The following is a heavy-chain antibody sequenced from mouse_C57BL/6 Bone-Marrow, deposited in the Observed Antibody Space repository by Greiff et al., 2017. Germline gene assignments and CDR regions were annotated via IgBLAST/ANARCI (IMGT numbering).Heavy chain of an antibody. J-gene: IGHJ2*01. CDR2: IDPENGDT. V-gene: IGHV14-4*01. CDR1: GFNIKDDY. CDR3: TTHYYGSSCVYFDY. Sequence: EVQLQQSGAELVRPGASVKLSCTASGFNIKDDYMHWVKQRPEQGLEWIGWIDPENGDTEYASEFQGKATITADTSSNTAYLQLSSLTSEDTAVYYCTTHYYGSSCVYFDYWGQGTTLTVSS. D-gene: IGHD1-1*01.